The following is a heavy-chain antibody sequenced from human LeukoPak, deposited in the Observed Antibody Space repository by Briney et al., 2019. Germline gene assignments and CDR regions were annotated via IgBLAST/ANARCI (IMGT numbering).Heavy chain of an antibody. CDR3: ARDTGIQGGYAFDI. CDR2: TRNKANSYTT. D-gene: IGHD1-14*01. V-gene: IGHV3-72*01. J-gene: IGHJ3*02. CDR1: GFTFSDHY. Sequence: PGGSLRLSCAASGFTFSDHYMDWVRQAPGKGLEWVGRTRNKANSYTTEYSASVKGRFTISRDDSKNSLYLQMNSLKTEDTAVYYCARDTGIQGGYAFDIWGQGTMVTVSS.